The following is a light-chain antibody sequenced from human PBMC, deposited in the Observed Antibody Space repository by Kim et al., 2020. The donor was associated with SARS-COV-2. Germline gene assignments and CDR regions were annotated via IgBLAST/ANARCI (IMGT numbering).Light chain of an antibody. J-gene: IGKJ2*01. CDR3: QQYNNWPYT. Sequence: EIVMTQSPATLSVSPGERATLSCRATQSVSINLAWYQQKPGQVPRLLIYGASTRATGVPASFTGSGSGTEFTLTISSLQSEDLAVYYCQQYNNWPYTFGQGTKLEI. V-gene: IGKV3-15*01. CDR2: GAS. CDR1: QSVSIN.